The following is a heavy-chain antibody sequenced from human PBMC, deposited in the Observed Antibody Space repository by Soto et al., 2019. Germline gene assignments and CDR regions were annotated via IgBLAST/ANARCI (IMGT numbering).Heavy chain of an antibody. CDR3: ARRRSDWYIDL. Sequence: SETLSLTCTVSGASISSYYWSWIRQPPGKGLEWIGYISNSGSSNYNPSLKSRIIMSVDTSKNQFSLKLSSVTAADTAVYYCARRRSDWYIDLWGRGILVTRSS. V-gene: IGHV4-59*01. D-gene: IGHD3-16*01. J-gene: IGHJ2*01. CDR1: GASISSYY. CDR2: ISNSGSS.